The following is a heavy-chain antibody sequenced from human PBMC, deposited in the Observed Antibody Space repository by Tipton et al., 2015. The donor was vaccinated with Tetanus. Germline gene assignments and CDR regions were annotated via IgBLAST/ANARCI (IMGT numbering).Heavy chain of an antibody. CDR2: VYYTGST. Sequence: TLSLTCTVSGGSMSTYYWSWIRQPPGKGLEWIGYVYYTGSTDYNPSPKSRVTISVDTSKNQFSLRLRSVAAADTAVYYCARGGRDAYNNPLGAFDVWGRGTTVTVSS. CDR1: GGSMSTYY. CDR3: ARGGRDAYNNPLGAFDV. D-gene: IGHD5-24*01. V-gene: IGHV4-59*03. J-gene: IGHJ3*01.